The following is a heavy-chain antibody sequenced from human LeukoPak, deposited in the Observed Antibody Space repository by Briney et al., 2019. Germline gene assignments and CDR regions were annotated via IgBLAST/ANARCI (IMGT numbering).Heavy chain of an antibody. Sequence: SETLSLTCTVSGGSISSYYWSWIRQPPGKGLEWIGYIYYSGSTDYNPSLKSRVTISVDTSKNQFSLKLSSVTAADTAVYYCARLEVYYDSSGYYNWFDPWSQGILVTVSS. D-gene: IGHD3-22*01. V-gene: IGHV4-59*08. CDR1: GGSISSYY. CDR2: IYYSGST. J-gene: IGHJ5*02. CDR3: ARLEVYYDSSGYYNWFDP.